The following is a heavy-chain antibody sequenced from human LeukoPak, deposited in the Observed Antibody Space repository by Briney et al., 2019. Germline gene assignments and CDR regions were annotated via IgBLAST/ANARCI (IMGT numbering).Heavy chain of an antibody. Sequence: ASVKVSCKASGYTFTGYYMHWVRQAPGQGLEWMGWINPNSGGTNYAQKFQGRVTMTRDMSTSTVYMELSSLRSEDTAVYYCARDGGGYCSGGSCYMARTDAFDIWGQGTMVTVSS. D-gene: IGHD2-15*01. CDR2: INPNSGGT. CDR3: ARDGGGYCSGGSCYMARTDAFDI. CDR1: GYTFTGYY. J-gene: IGHJ3*02. V-gene: IGHV1-2*02.